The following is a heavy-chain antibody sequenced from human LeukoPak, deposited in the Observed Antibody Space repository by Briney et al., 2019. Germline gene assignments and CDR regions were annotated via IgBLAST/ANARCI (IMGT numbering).Heavy chain of an antibody. CDR2: INHSGST. V-gene: IGHV4-34*01. J-gene: IGHJ4*02. CDR1: GGSFSGYY. CDR3: ARGPRYYYGSGSFIDY. Sequence: KPSETLSLTCAVYGGSFSGYYWSWIRQPPEKGLEWIGEINHSGSTNYNPSLKSRVTISVDTSKNQFSLKLSSVTAADTAVYYCARGPRYYYGSGSFIDYWGQGTLVTVSS. D-gene: IGHD3-10*01.